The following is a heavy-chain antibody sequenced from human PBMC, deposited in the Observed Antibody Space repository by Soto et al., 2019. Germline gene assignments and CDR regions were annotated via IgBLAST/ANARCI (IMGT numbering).Heavy chain of an antibody. D-gene: IGHD5-12*01. CDR3: ARDSPIGSTYSGYDAIDS. CDR1: GYTFTSYA. CDR2: INPGHNMT. Sequence: GASVKVSCKASGYTFTSYAMHWVRQAPGQRLEWMGRINPGHNMTNYAQNFQGRVTITTDKSTSTAYMELTSLTSKDTAVYYCARDSPIGSTYSGYDAIDSWGQGTLVTVSS. V-gene: IGHV1-3*01. J-gene: IGHJ4*02.